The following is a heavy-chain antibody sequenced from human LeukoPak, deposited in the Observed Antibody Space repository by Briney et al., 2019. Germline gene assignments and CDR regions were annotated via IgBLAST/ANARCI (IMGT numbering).Heavy chain of an antibody. CDR3: ARGHSIEPYYYYYYMDV. CDR1: GDSITSHYY. J-gene: IGHJ6*03. Sequence: SETLSLTCTVSGDSITSHYYWGWIRPPPGKGLEWIGTMYHSGSTYYNPSLRSRVTLSVDTSRNHFSLKLSSATAADTAVYYCARGHSIEPYYYYYYMDVWGKGTTVTVSS. D-gene: IGHD4-11*01. V-gene: IGHV4-38-2*02. CDR2: MYHSGST.